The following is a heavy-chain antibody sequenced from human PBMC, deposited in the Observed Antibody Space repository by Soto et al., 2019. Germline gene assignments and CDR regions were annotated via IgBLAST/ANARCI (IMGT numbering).Heavy chain of an antibody. CDR1: GFIFNKAW. V-gene: IGHV3-15*07. D-gene: IGHD5-18*01. J-gene: IGHJ6*03. Sequence: SGGSLRLSCAASGFIFNKAWINWVRQAPGKGLEWVGRIKSKTDGGTPDFAAPVKGRFAISRDNAKSSLYLQMNSLRADDTAVYYCARYANMAVWGKGTTVTVSS. CDR3: ARYANMAV. CDR2: IKSKTDGGTP.